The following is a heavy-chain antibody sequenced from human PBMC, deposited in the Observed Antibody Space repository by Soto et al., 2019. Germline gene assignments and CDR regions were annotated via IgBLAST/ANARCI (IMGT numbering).Heavy chain of an antibody. Sequence: ASVKVSCKASGYTFTCYGINWVRQSPGQGLEWMGWISAYNGNTNYSQKFQGRVTITRDTSASTAYMELSSLRSEDTAVYYCARTPGGSSSFVDYWGQGTLVTVSS. D-gene: IGHD6-6*01. V-gene: IGHV1-18*01. CDR1: GYTFTCYG. J-gene: IGHJ4*02. CDR2: ISAYNGNT. CDR3: ARTPGGSSSFVDY.